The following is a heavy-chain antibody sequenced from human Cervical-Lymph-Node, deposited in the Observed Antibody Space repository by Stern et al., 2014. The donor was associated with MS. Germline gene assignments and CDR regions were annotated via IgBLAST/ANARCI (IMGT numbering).Heavy chain of an antibody. V-gene: IGHV7-4-1*02. CDR2: INTNSGNP. D-gene: IGHD2-15*01. Sequence: VQLLESGSELKKPGASVKVSCKASGYTFTSYAMNWVRQAPGQGLEWMGWINTNSGNPTYAQGFTGRFVFSLDTSVSTAYLQISSLKAEDTAVYYCARAELLYYYYGMDVWGQGTTVTVSS. CDR1: GYTFTSYA. CDR3: ARAELLYYYYGMDV. J-gene: IGHJ6*02.